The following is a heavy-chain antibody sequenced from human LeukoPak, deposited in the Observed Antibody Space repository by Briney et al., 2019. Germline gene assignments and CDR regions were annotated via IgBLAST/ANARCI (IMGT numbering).Heavy chain of an antibody. Sequence: GGSLRLSCAASGFTFSSYAMSWVRQAPGKGLEWVSAISGSGGSTYYADSVKGRFTISRDNSKNTLYLQMNGLRAEDTAVYYXAXDPXSYYYYYYMDVWGKGTTVTVSS. V-gene: IGHV3-23*01. CDR1: GFTFSSYA. J-gene: IGHJ6*03. CDR3: AXDPXSYYYYYYMDV. CDR2: ISGSGGST.